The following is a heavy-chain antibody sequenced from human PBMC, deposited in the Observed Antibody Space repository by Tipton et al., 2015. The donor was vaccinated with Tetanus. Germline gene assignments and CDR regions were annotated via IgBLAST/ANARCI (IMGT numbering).Heavy chain of an antibody. CDR3: ARAANRSRRRGYDI. Sequence: LRLSCTVSGGSISSGGYYWSWIRQHPGKGLEWIGYIYYSGSTYYNPSLKSRLTISVDTSKNQFSLKLSSVTAADTAVYYCARAANRSRRRGYDIWGQGKMVIVSS. V-gene: IGHV4-31*02. CDR2: IYYSGST. J-gene: IGHJ3*02. D-gene: IGHD2-15*01. CDR1: GGSISSGGYY.